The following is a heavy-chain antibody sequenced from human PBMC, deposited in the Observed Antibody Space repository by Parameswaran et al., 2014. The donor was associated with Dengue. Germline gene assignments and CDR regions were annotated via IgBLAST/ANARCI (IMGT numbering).Heavy chain of an antibody. V-gene: IGHV1-46*01. D-gene: IGHD4-17*01. J-gene: IGHJ6*02. CDR3: AREWTYGDDYYYAMDI. CDR2: INPNRGAT. Sequence: WVRQAPGQGLEWMGIINPNRGATTYAQKFQGRVTLTRDTATRTVFLELTSLRSEDTAVYYCAREWTYGDDYYYAMDIWGQGTMVTVSS.